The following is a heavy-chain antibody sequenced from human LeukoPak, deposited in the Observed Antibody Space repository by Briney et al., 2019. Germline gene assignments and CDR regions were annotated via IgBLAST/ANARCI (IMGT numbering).Heavy chain of an antibody. CDR2: IIPIFGTA. D-gene: IGHD3-10*01. CDR1: GGTFSSYA. CDR3: ARKGAMVRDFDY. J-gene: IGHJ4*02. V-gene: IGHV1-69*05. Sequence: GASVKVSCKASGGTFSSYAISWVRQAPGQGLEWMGGIIPIFGTANYAQKFQGRVTITTDESTSTAYMELSSLRSDDTAVYYCARKGAMVRDFDYWGQGTLVTVSS.